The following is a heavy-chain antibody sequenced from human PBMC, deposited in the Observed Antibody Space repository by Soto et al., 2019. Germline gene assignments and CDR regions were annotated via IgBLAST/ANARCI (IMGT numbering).Heavy chain of an antibody. CDR3: AKDQAPYGYYYGMDV. J-gene: IGHJ6*02. CDR2: ISGSGGST. D-gene: IGHD4-17*01. CDR1: GFTFSSYA. V-gene: IGHV3-23*01. Sequence: GGSLRLSCAASGFTFSSYAVGWVRQAPGKGLEWVSTISGSGGSTYYADSVKGRFTISRDNSKNTLYLQMNSLRAEDTAVFYCAKDQAPYGYYYGMDVWGQGTTVTVSS.